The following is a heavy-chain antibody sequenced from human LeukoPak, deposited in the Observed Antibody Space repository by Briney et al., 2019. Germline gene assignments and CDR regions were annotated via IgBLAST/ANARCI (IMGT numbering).Heavy chain of an antibody. V-gene: IGHV7-4-1*02. CDR2: INTNTGNP. D-gene: IGHD2-21*02. CDR1: GYTFTSYA. Sequence: GASVKVSCKASGYTFTSYAMNWVRQAPGQGLEWMGWINTNTGNPTYAQGFTGRFVFSLDTSVSTAYLQISSLKAEDTAVYYCARDMVTAYYPSRITTRDDAFDIWGQGTMVTVSS. CDR3: ARDMVTAYYPSRITTRDDAFDI. J-gene: IGHJ3*02.